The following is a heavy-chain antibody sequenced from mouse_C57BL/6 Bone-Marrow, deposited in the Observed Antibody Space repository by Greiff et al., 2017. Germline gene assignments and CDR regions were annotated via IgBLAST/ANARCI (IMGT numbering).Heavy chain of an antibody. CDR3: AIPYYSNYWYFDV. Sequence: VQLQQPGAELVKPGASVKMSCKASGYTFTSYWITWVKQRPGPGLEWIGDIYPGRGSNNYNEKFKSKATLTVDTSSSTAYMQLSSLTSEDSAVYYCAIPYYSNYWYFDVWGTGTTVTVSS. CDR2: IYPGRGSN. CDR1: GYTFTSYW. V-gene: IGHV1-55*01. J-gene: IGHJ1*03. D-gene: IGHD2-5*01.